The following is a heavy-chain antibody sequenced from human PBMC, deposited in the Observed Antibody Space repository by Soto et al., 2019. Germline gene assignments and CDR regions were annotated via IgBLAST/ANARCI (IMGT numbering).Heavy chain of an antibody. CDR2: IIPIFGTA. V-gene: IGHV1-69*06. CDR1: GGTFSSYA. CDR3: ARAVTMVRGATVYFDY. Sequence: QVQLVQSGAEVKKPGSSVKVSCKASGGTFSSYAISWVRQAPGQVLEWMGGIIPIFGTANYAQKFQGRVTITADKSTSTAYMELSSLRSEDTAVYYCARAVTMVRGATVYFDYWGQGTLVTVSS. D-gene: IGHD3-10*01. J-gene: IGHJ4*02.